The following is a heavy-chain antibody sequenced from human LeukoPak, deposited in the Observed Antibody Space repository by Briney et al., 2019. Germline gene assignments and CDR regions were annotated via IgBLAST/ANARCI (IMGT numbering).Heavy chain of an antibody. CDR3: ATAGYCSGGSCYSGNWFDP. CDR2: FDPEDGET. V-gene: IGHV1-24*01. J-gene: IGHJ5*02. Sequence: ASVKVSCKVSGYTLTDLSMHWVRQAPGKGLEWMGGFDPEDGETIYAQKFQGRVTMTEDTSTDTAYMELSSLRSEDTAVYYCATAGYCSGGSCYSGNWFDPWGQGTLVIVSS. D-gene: IGHD2-15*01. CDR1: GYTLTDLS.